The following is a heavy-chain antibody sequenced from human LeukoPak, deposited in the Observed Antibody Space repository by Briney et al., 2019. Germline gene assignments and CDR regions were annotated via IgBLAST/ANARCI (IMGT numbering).Heavy chain of an antibody. CDR3: ARGYCSSTSCFGFDP. V-gene: IGHV1-69*06. D-gene: IGHD2-2*01. CDR2: IIPIFGTA. CDR1: GGTFISYA. J-gene: IGHJ5*02. Sequence: ASVTVSCKASGGTFISYAISWVRQAPGQGLEWMGGIIPIFGTANYAQKFQGRVTITADKSTSTAYMELSSLRSEDTAVYYCARGYCSSTSCFGFDPWGQGTLVTVSS.